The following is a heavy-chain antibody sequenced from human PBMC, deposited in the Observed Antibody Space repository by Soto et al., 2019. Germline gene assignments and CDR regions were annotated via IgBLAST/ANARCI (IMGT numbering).Heavy chain of an antibody. J-gene: IGHJ6*02. CDR3: ARAAYGSGSYYAPYYYYAMDV. D-gene: IGHD3-10*01. V-gene: IGHV4-59*02. CDR1: GASVSSYY. Sequence: LSLTCTVSGASVSSYYWSWIRQPPGKGLEWLGYILYTGNTNYNPSLKSRVTMSVDTSKNQVSLKLSAVTAADTAVYFCARAAYGSGSYYAPYYYYAMDVWGQGTTVTVSS. CDR2: ILYTGNT.